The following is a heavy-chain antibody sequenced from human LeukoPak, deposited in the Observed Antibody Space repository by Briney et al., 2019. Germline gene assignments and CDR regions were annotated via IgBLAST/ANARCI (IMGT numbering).Heavy chain of an antibody. D-gene: IGHD5-12*01. Sequence: GESLKISWKGSGYSFTSYWIGWVRQMPGKGLGWGGIIFPGDSETRYRPSFQGQATISADKSISTAYLQWSSLKASDTAMYYCARHPKSGYSGYEPHYWGQGTLVTVSS. CDR2: IFPGDSET. CDR1: GYSFTSYW. J-gene: IGHJ4*02. V-gene: IGHV5-51*01. CDR3: ARHPKSGYSGYEPHY.